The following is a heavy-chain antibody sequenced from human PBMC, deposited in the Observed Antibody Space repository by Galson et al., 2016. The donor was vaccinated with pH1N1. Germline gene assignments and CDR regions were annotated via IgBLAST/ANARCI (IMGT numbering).Heavy chain of an antibody. D-gene: IGHD2-15*01. CDR2: ISSSGSYI. J-gene: IGHJ1*01. V-gene: IGHV3-11*06. CDR3: ARNGRYGHCGGGNCYPAEDFQY. Sequence: SLRLSRAASGFTFTDYYMSWIRQAPGKGLEWIAYISSSGSYINYADSVKGRFTVSRDHANRSLWLQLNSLTVEDTAAYFCARNGRYGHCGGGNCYPAEDFQYWGRGTLVSVSS. CDR1: GFTFTDYY.